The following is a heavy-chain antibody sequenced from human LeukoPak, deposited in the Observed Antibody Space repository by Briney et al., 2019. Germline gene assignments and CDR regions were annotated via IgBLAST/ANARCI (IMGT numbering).Heavy chain of an antibody. CDR3: AVLVGATNFDY. J-gene: IGHJ4*02. CDR1: GFTFSSYA. CDR2: ISGSGGST. D-gene: IGHD1-26*01. Sequence: GGSLRLSCAASGFTFSSYAMSWVRQAPGKGLEWVSAISGSGGSTHYADSVKGRFTISRDNSKNTLYLQMNSLRAEDTAVYYCAVLVGATNFDYWGQGTLVTVSS. V-gene: IGHV3-23*01.